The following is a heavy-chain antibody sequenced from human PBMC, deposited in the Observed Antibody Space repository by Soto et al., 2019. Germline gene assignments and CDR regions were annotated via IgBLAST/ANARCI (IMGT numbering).Heavy chain of an antibody. CDR1: GGSISSYY. CDR3: ARGTFDGLVDY. Sequence: SETLSLTCTVSGGSISSYYWSWIRQPPGKGLEWIGYIYYSGSTNYNPSLKSRVTISVDTSKNQFSLKLSSVTAADTAVYYCARGTFDGLVDYWGQGTLVTVSS. D-gene: IGHD6-19*01. V-gene: IGHV4-59*01. J-gene: IGHJ4*02. CDR2: IYYSGST.